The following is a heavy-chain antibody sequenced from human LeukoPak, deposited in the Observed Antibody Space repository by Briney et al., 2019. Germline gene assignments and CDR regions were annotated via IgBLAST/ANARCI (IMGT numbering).Heavy chain of an antibody. J-gene: IGHJ5*02. Sequence: SQTLSLTCAISGDSVSSNNGAWNWIRQSPSRGLEWLGRTYYRSKWYNDYAESMKGRITISPDTSKNQFSLQLNSVTPEDTAVYYCARDSYVDSEAVRWFDPWGQGTLVTVSS. CDR1: GDSVSSNNGA. CDR2: TYYRSKWYN. V-gene: IGHV6-1*01. CDR3: ARDSYVDSEAVRWFDP. D-gene: IGHD4-17*01.